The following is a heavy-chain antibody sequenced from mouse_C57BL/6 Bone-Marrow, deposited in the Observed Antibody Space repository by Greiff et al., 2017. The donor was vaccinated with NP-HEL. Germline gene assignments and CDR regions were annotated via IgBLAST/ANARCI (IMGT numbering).Heavy chain of an antibody. CDR1: GYTFTSYW. V-gene: IGHV1-59*01. CDR2: IDPSDSYT. J-gene: IGHJ4*01. CDR3: ARYDYDAYYAMDY. D-gene: IGHD2-4*01. Sequence: QVQLQQPGAELVRPGTSVKLSCKASGYTFTSYWMHWVKQRPGQGLEWIGVIDPSDSYTNYTQKFKGKATLTVDTSSSTAYMQLSSLTSEDSAVYYCARYDYDAYYAMDYWGQGTSVTVSS.